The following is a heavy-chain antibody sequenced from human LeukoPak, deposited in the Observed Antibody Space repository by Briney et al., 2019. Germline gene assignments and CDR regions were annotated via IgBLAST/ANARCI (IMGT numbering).Heavy chain of an antibody. CDR1: GYNFTTYW. Sequence: GESLKISCKGSGYNFTTYWIGWVRQMPGKGLEWMGMMYPGDSDTTYSPAFQGQVTISAEKSISIAYLQWTSLKASDTAMYYCARLPRRGPDDDFWSGEFTQDTFDFWGQGTMVTVSS. V-gene: IGHV5-51*01. D-gene: IGHD3-3*01. CDR3: ARLPRRGPDDDFWSGEFTQDTFDF. CDR2: MYPGDSDT. J-gene: IGHJ3*01.